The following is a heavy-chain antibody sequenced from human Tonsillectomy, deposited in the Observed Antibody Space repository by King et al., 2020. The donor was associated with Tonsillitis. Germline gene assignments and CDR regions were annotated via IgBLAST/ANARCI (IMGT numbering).Heavy chain of an antibody. CDR2: INSKTDGATT. J-gene: IGHJ4*02. Sequence: VQLVVSGGGLVKPGGSLRLSCAASGFTFSNAWMSWVRQAPGKGLEWVGRINSKTDGATTDYAAPVKGRFTISRDDSKNTLYLQMNSLKTEDTAVYYCTTDRYYDFDYWGQGTLVTVSS. CDR3: TTDRYYDFDY. CDR1: GFTFSNAW. D-gene: IGHD3-10*01. V-gene: IGHV3-15*01.